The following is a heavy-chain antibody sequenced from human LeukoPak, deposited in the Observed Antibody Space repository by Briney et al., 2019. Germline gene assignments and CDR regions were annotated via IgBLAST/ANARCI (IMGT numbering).Heavy chain of an antibody. Sequence: SQTLSLTCTVSGGSIISNRHYWSWIRQPAGKGLEWIGHIYSSGNTKYNPSLKSRLTMSIDSSKNQFSLILTSVTAADTAVYYCARVALITIHENDAFDIWGQGTVVTVPS. V-gene: IGHV4-61*09. CDR1: GGSIISNRHY. CDR3: ARVALITIHENDAFDI. D-gene: IGHD3-3*01. CDR2: IYSSGNT. J-gene: IGHJ3*02.